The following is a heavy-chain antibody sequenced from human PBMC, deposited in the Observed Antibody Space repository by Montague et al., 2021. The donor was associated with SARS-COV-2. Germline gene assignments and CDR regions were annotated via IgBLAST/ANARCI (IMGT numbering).Heavy chain of an antibody. J-gene: IGHJ6*03. D-gene: IGHD3-10*01. V-gene: IGHV4-34*01. Sequence: SETLPLTCAVHGGSFSTYSWNWIRQPPGEGLEWIGEIHHGGSTNYNPSLKSRVTISADTSKNQFSLKLTSVAAADTAVYYCARLGDGVVPSPILGVGPYYSYYYMDVWGKGTTVTVSS. CDR1: GGSFSTYS. CDR3: ARLGDGVVPSPILGVGPYYSYYYMDV. CDR2: IHHGGST.